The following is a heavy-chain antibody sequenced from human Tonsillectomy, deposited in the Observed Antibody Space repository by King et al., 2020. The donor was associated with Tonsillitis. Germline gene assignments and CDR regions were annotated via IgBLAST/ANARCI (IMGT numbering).Heavy chain of an antibody. CDR3: ARRDYDFWSGPTEDYYYYYMDV. V-gene: IGHV4-59*08. J-gene: IGHJ6*03. CDR2: IYYSGST. Sequence: VQLQESGPGLEKPSETLSLTCTVSGGSISSYYWSWIRQPPGKGLEWIGYIYYSGSTNYNPSLKSRVTISVDTSKNQFSLKLSSVTAADTAVYYCARRDYDFWSGPTEDYYYYYMDVWGKGTTVTVSS. D-gene: IGHD3-3*01. CDR1: GGSISSYY.